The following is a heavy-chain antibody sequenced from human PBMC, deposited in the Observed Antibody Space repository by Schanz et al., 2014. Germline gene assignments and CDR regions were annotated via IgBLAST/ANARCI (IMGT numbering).Heavy chain of an antibody. Sequence: EVHLLESGGGLVQPGGSLRLSCVASGFSFSNYSMNWVRQAPGKGLEWLSHISGSGGDSVDYADSVKGRFTISRDNSKNTLYLQMNNLRAEDTAVYYSAKQPGRITVSGVVSTWFDPWGQGTLVTVSS. V-gene: IGHV3-23*01. CDR1: GFSFSNYS. J-gene: IGHJ5*02. CDR3: AKQPGRITVSGVVSTWFDP. CDR2: ISGSGGDSV. D-gene: IGHD3-3*01.